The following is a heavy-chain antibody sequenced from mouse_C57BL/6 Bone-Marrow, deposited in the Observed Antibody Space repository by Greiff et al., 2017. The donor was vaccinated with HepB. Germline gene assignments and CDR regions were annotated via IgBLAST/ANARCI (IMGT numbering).Heavy chain of an antibody. V-gene: IGHV1-4*01. CDR2: INPSSGYT. Sequence: QVQLQQSGAELARPGASVKMSCKASGYTFTSYTMHWVKQRPGQGLEWIGYINPSSGYTKYNQKFKDKATLTADKSSSTAYMQLSSLTSEDSAVYYCARGHYGSSYPDYWGQGTTLTVSS. J-gene: IGHJ2*01. CDR3: ARGHYGSSYPDY. CDR1: GYTFTSYT. D-gene: IGHD1-1*01.